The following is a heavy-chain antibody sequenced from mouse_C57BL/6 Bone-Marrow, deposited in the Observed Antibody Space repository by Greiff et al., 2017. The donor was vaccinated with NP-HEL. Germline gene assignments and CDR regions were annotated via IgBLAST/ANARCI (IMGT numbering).Heavy chain of an antibody. D-gene: IGHD1-1*01. J-gene: IGHJ3*01. Sequence: QVHVKQPGAELVKPGASVKMSCKASGYTFTSYWITWVKQRPGQGLEWIGDIYPGSGSTNYNEKFKSRATLTVDTSSSTAYMQLSSLPSEDSAFYYCASAIYYYGSSYVGFAYRGQGTLVTVSA. CDR2: IYPGSGST. CDR3: ASAIYYYGSSYVGFAY. V-gene: IGHV1-55*01. CDR1: GYTFTSYW.